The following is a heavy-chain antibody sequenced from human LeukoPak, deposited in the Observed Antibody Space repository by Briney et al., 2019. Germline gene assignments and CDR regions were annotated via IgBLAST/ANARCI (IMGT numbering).Heavy chain of an antibody. V-gene: IGHV4-34*01. CDR3: ARGGGGDDYDFWSGYFSPSRYNWFDP. J-gene: IGHJ5*02. D-gene: IGHD3-3*01. CDR1: GGSFSGYY. CDR2: INHSGST. Sequence: SETLSLTCAVYGGSFSGYYWSWIRQPPGKGLEWIGEINHSGSTNYNPSLKSRVTISVDTSKNQFSLKLSSVTAADTAVYYCARGGGGDDYDFWSGYFSPSRYNWFDPWGQGTLVTASS.